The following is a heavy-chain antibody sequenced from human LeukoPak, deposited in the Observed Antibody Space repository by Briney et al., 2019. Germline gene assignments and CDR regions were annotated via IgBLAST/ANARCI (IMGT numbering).Heavy chain of an antibody. CDR1: GYSISSGYY. Sequence: SETLSLTCAVSGYSISSGYYWGWIRPPPGKGLEWSGSIYHSRSTYYNPSLKSRVTISVDTSKNQFSLKMSSVTAADTAVYYCARVAAAATYDAFDIWGQGTIVTVSA. V-gene: IGHV4-38-2*01. CDR2: IYHSRST. CDR3: ARVAAAATYDAFDI. D-gene: IGHD6-13*01. J-gene: IGHJ3*02.